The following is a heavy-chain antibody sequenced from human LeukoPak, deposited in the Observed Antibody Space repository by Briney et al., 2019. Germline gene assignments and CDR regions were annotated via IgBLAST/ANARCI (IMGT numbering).Heavy chain of an antibody. CDR1: GFTFSSYW. CDR2: IKQDGSEK. D-gene: IGHD3-22*01. Sequence: GGSLRLSCAASGFTFSSYWMSWVRQAPGKGLEWVANIKQDGSEKYYVDSVKGRFTISRDNAKNSLYLQMNSLRAEDTAVYYCAREDYYFDSSGTHYFDYWGQGTLVTVSS. V-gene: IGHV3-7*01. CDR3: AREDYYFDSSGTHYFDY. J-gene: IGHJ4*02.